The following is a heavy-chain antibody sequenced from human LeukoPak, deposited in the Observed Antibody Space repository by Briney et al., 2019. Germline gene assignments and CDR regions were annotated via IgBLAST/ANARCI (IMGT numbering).Heavy chain of an antibody. V-gene: IGHV1-18*01. CDR1: GYTFTSYG. D-gene: IGHD2-2*01. Sequence: ASVKVSCKASGYTFTSYGISWVRQAPGQGLEWMGWISAYNGNTNYAQKLQDRVTMTTDTSTSTAYMELRSLRSDDTAVYYCARDGWDIVVVPAAGGWFDPWGQGTLVTVSS. CDR2: ISAYNGNT. CDR3: ARDGWDIVVVPAAGGWFDP. J-gene: IGHJ5*02.